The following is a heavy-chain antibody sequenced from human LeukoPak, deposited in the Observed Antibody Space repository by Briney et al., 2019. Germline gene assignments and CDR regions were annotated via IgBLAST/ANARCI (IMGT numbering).Heavy chain of an antibody. CDR1: GFTFSSYA. CDR2: ISSNGGST. J-gene: IGHJ6*03. V-gene: IGHV3-64*01. D-gene: IGHD4-11*01. Sequence: GGSLRLSCAASGFTFSSYAMHWVRQAPGKGLEYVSDISSNGGSTYYANSVKGRFTISRDNSKNTLYLQMGSLRAEDMAVYYCARTRSRVTYYYYYMDVWGKGTTVTVSS. CDR3: ARTRSRVTYYYYYMDV.